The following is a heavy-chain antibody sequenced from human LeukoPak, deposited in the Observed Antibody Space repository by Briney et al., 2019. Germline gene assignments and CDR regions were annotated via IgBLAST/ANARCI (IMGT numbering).Heavy chain of an antibody. V-gene: IGHV3-74*01. CDR1: GFTFISYW. CDR2: INSDGSST. D-gene: IGHD3-10*01. Sequence: GGSLRLSCAASGFTFISYWMHWVRQAPGKGLVWVSGINSDGSSTTYADSVNGRLTISRDNVKNTLYLQMNSLRAEDTAVYYCARDATLIRGVIDYWGQGTLVTVSS. J-gene: IGHJ4*02. CDR3: ARDATLIRGVIDY.